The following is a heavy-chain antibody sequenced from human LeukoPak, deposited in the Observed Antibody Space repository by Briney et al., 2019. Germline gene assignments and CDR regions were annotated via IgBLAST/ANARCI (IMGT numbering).Heavy chain of an antibody. V-gene: IGHV3-7*01. CDR1: GFTFSSYW. J-gene: IGHJ1*01. CDR3: ARDTRYCGGDCYPEYFQH. D-gene: IGHD2-21*02. Sequence: PGGSLRLSCAASGFTFSSYWMSWVRQAPGKGLEWVANIKQDGSEKYYVDSVKGRFTISRDNAKNSLYLQMNSLRAEDTAVYYCARDTRYCGGDCYPEYFQHWGQGTLVTVSS. CDR2: IKQDGSEK.